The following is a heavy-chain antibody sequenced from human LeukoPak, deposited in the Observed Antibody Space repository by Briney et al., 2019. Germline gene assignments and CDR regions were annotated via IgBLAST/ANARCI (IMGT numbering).Heavy chain of an antibody. CDR3: ARGDGGGWSYYYYYGMDV. CDR1: GGSFSGYY. D-gene: IGHD6-19*01. J-gene: IGHJ6*02. V-gene: IGHV4-34*01. Sequence: PSETLSLTCAVYGGSFSGYYWSWIRQPPGKGLEWIGEINHSGSTNYNPSLKSRVTISVDTSKNQFSLKLSSVTAADTAVYYCARGDGGGWSYYYYYGMDVWGQGTTVTVSS. CDR2: INHSGST.